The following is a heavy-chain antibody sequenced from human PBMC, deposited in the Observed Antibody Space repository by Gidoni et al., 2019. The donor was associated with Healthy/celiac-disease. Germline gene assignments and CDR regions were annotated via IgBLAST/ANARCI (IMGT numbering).Heavy chain of an antibody. CDR3: ARLPYYDFWSGYSPFDY. V-gene: IGHV5-51*01. CDR1: GYSFTSYW. J-gene: IGHJ4*02. D-gene: IGHD3-3*01. Sequence: EVQLVQSGAEVKKPGESLKISCTGSGYSFTSYWIGWVRQMPGKGLGWMGIIYPGDSDTRYSPSFQGQVTISADKSISTAYLQWSSLKASDTAMYYCARLPYYDFWSGYSPFDYWGQGTLVTVSS. CDR2: IYPGDSDT.